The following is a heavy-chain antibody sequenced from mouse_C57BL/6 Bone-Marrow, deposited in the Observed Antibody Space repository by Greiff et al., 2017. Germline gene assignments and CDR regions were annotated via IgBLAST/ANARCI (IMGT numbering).Heavy chain of an antibody. V-gene: IGHV1-26*01. CDR1: GYTFTDYY. Sequence: VQLQQSGPELVKPGASVKISCKASGYTFTDYYMNWVKQSHGKSLEWIGDINPNNGGTSYNQKFKGKATLTVDKSSSTAYMELRSLKSEDSAVYYCARPYGSIYFDYWGQGTTLTVSS. CDR3: ARPYGSIYFDY. D-gene: IGHD1-1*01. CDR2: INPNNGGT. J-gene: IGHJ2*01.